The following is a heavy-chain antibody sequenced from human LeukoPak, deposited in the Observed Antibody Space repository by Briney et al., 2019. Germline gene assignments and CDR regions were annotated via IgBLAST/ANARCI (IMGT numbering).Heavy chain of an antibody. V-gene: IGHV5-10-1*01. D-gene: IGHD2-2*01. CDR3: AAAPYCSSTSCYLFDY. Sequence: GESLQISCKGSGYSFTSYWISWVRQMPGKGLEWMGRIDPSGSYTNYSPSFQGHVTISADKSISTAYLQWSSLKASDTAMYYCAAAPYCSSTSCYLFDYWGQGTLVTVSS. CDR1: GYSFTSYW. CDR2: IDPSGSYT. J-gene: IGHJ4*02.